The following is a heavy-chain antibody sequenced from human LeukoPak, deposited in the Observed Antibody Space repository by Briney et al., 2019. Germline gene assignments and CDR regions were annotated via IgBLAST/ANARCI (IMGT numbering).Heavy chain of an antibody. D-gene: IGHD2-2*01. CDR3: ARTCSSTSCPPYGMDV. CDR2: INAGNGNT. Sequence: ASVKVSCKASGYTFTSYAMHWVRQAPGQRLEWMGWINAGNGNTKYSQKFQGRVTITRDTSASTAYMELSSLRSEDTAVYYCARTCSSTSCPPYGMDVWGQGTTVTVSS. J-gene: IGHJ6*02. CDR1: GYTFTSYA. V-gene: IGHV1-3*01.